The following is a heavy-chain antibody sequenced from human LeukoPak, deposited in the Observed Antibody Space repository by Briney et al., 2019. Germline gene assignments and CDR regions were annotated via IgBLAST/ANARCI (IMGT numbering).Heavy chain of an antibody. Sequence: GGSLRLSCTVSGFSFGSEAMSWVRQAPGKGLEWVSGISWNSGSIGYADSVKGRFTISRDNAKNSLYLQMNSLRAEDMALYYCAKGRRYSSSSGIDYWGQGTLVTVSS. CDR2: ISWNSGSI. V-gene: IGHV3-9*03. J-gene: IGHJ4*02. D-gene: IGHD6-6*01. CDR1: GFSFGSEA. CDR3: AKGRRYSSSSGIDY.